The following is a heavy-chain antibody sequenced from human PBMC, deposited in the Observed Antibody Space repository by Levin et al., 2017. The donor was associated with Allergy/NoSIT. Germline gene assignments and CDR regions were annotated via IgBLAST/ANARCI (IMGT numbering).Heavy chain of an antibody. D-gene: IGHD1-20*01. Sequence: GESLKISCQASGYTFTAYYLHWVRQAPGQGLEWMGWINPYNGDTKYAQEFQHRVTMTRDTSISTTYLWLSALTSDDTSVYYCTRDYTWSFGNWGQGTLVTVSS. CDR3: TRDYTWSFGN. V-gene: IGHV1-2*02. CDR2: INPYNGDT. J-gene: IGHJ4*02. CDR1: GYTFTAYY.